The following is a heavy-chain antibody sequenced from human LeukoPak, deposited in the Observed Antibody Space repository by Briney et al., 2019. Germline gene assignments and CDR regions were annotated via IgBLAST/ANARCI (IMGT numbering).Heavy chain of an antibody. CDR1: GGSISSYY. Sequence: TSETLSLTCTVSGGSISSYYWSWIRQPAGKGLEWIGRIYTSGSTNYNHSLKSRVTMSVDTSKNQFSLKLSSVTAADAAVYYRARDTYDSSGYPYYYMDVWGKGTTVTFSS. J-gene: IGHJ6*03. CDR3: ARDTYDSSGYPYYYMDV. D-gene: IGHD3-22*01. CDR2: IYTSGST. V-gene: IGHV4-4*07.